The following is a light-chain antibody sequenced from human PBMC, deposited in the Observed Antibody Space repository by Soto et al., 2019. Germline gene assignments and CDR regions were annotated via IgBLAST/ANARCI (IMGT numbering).Light chain of an antibody. CDR1: QSVLYSSNNKNY. Sequence: DILMTQSPDSLAVSLCERATINCKSSQSVLYSSNNKNYLAWYQQKPGQPPRLLIYWAATRESGVPDRVSGSGSGTDFPLTISSLQAGDVAVYYCQQYYSTPPTFGQGTKVEIK. V-gene: IGKV4-1*01. CDR2: WAA. CDR3: QQYYSTPPT. J-gene: IGKJ1*01.